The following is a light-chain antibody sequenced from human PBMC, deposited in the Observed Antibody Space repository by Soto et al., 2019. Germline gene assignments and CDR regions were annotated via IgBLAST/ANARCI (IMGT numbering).Light chain of an antibody. CDR1: QSLLHRNGFHY. CDR3: MQGLETLT. J-gene: IGKJ5*01. Sequence: DVVMTQSPLSLPVTPGEPASISCRSSQSLLHRNGFHYLDWYLQKPGQSPQLLIYFGSYRASGVPDRFSGSGSGTDFILKISRVEAEDVGVYYCMQGLETLTFGPGTRLEIK. CDR2: FGS. V-gene: IGKV2-28*01.